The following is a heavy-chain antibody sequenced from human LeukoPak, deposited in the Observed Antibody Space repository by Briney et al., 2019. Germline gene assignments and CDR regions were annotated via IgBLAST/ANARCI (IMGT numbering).Heavy chain of an antibody. J-gene: IGHJ6*03. CDR1: GFTFSSWW. Sequence: GGSLRLSCAASGFTFSSWWMSWVRQAPGKGLEWVANIKQDGSEKYYVGSVKGRFTISRDNAKNSLYLHMNSLRAEDTAVYYCAKEVRNYGEDYYYMDVWGKGTTVTVSS. D-gene: IGHD4-17*01. CDR3: AKEVRNYGEDYYYMDV. CDR2: IKQDGSEK. V-gene: IGHV3-7*01.